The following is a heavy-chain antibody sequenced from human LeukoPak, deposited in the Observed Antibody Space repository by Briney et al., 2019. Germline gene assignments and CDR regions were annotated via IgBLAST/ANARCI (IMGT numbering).Heavy chain of an antibody. CDR1: GYTFTGYY. V-gene: IGHV1-2*06. CDR2: INPNSGGT. CDR3: ARVAVAESYDY. D-gene: IGHD6-19*01. J-gene: IGHJ4*02. Sequence: ASVKVSCKASGYTFTGYYMHWARQAPGQGLEWMGRINPNSGGTNYAQKFQGRVTMTRDTSISTAYMELSRLRSDDTAVYYCARVAVAESYDYWGQGTLVTVSS.